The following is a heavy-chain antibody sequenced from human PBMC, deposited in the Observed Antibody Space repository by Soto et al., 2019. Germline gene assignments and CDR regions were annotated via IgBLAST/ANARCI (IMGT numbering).Heavy chain of an antibody. CDR1: GGTFSSYA. V-gene: IGHV1-69*01. CDR3: AEGWGPYSSGWYFDY. Sequence: GXSVKVSCKASGGTFSSYAISLVRHAPGQGLEWMGGIIPIFGTANYAQKFQGRVTITADESTSTAYMELSSLRSEDTAVYYCAEGWGPYSSGWYFDYWGQGTLVTVSS. D-gene: IGHD6-19*01. J-gene: IGHJ4*02. CDR2: IIPIFGTA.